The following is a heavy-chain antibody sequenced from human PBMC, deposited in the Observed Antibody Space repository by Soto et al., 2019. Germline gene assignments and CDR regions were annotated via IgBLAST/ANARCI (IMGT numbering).Heavy chain of an antibody. J-gene: IGHJ6*04. CDR3: ARMGGMDV. Sequence: EVQLVESGGGLVQPGGSLRLSCAASGFTFSSYAMHWVRQAPGKGLEYVSAISSNGGSTYYANSVKGRFTISRDNSKNTLYLQMGSLRAEDMAVYYCARMGGMDVWGKGTTVTVFS. CDR2: ISSNGGST. V-gene: IGHV3-64*01. D-gene: IGHD1-26*01. CDR1: GFTFSSYA.